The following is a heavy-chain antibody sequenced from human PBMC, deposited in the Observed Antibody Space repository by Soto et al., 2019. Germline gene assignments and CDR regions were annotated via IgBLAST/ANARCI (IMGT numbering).Heavy chain of an antibody. Sequence: EVQLVESGGGLVQPGGSLRLSCAASGFTFNSHTMNWVRQAPGKGLEWLSYISDSSSTIYYADSVKGRFPISRDNAKNSLYLQMNSLRAEDTAVYYCTRELGYWGQGTLVTVSA. J-gene: IGHJ4*02. CDR3: TRELGY. CDR1: GFTFNSHT. V-gene: IGHV3-48*04. CDR2: ISDSSSTI.